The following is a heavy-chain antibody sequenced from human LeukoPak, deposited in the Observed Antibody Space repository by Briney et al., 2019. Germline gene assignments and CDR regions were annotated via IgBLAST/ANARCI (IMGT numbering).Heavy chain of an antibody. CDR1: GFTFDDYA. V-gene: IGHV3-43*02. Sequence: PGGSLRLSCAASGFTFDDYAMHWVRQAPGKGLEWVSLISGDGGSTYYADSVKGRFTISRDNSKNSLYLQMNSLRTEDTALYYCAKDDCSGGSCYAQVLDYWGQGTLVTVFS. D-gene: IGHD2-15*01. CDR2: ISGDGGST. J-gene: IGHJ4*02. CDR3: AKDDCSGGSCYAQVLDY.